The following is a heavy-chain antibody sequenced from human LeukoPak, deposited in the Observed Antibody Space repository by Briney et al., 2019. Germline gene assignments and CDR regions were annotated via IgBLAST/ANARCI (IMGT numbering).Heavy chain of an antibody. D-gene: IGHD7-27*01. Sequence: GGSLRLSCAASGFTFISYAMNWVRQAPGKGLEWVSAISGDGFTTYYADSVKGRFTISRDNSKNTLYLQMNSLRAEDTAVYYCAKDLGDYWGQGTLVTVSS. V-gene: IGHV3-23*01. CDR1: GFTFISYA. CDR3: AKDLGDY. J-gene: IGHJ4*02. CDR2: ISGDGFTT.